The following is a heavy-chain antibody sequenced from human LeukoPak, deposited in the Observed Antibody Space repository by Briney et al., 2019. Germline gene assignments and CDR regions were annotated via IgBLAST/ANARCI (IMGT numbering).Heavy chain of an antibody. CDR1: GGSFSGYY. CDR2: INHSGST. Sequence: SETLSLTCAVYGGSFSGYYWSWIRQPPGKGLEWIGEINHSGSTNYNPSLKSRVTISVDTSKNQFSLKPSSVTAADTAVYYCARQPIVVVPAAIEHAFDIWGQGTMVTVSS. CDR3: ARQPIVVVPAAIEHAFDI. D-gene: IGHD2-2*01. J-gene: IGHJ3*02. V-gene: IGHV4-34*01.